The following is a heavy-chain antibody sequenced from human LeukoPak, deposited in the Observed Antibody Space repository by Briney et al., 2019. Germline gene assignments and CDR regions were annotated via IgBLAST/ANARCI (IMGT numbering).Heavy chain of an antibody. J-gene: IGHJ4*02. Sequence: PGGSLRLSCAASGFTFSSYSMNWVRQAPRKGLEWVSYISSSSSTIYYADSVKGRFTISRDNAKNSLYLQMNSLRAEDTAVYYCARSGSGIVVVPAATNYWGQGTLVTVSS. V-gene: IGHV3-48*01. D-gene: IGHD2-2*01. CDR1: GFTFSSYS. CDR3: ARSGSGIVVVPAATNY. CDR2: ISSSSSTI.